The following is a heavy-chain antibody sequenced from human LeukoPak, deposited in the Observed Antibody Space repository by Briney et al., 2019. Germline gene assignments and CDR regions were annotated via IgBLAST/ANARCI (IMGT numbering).Heavy chain of an antibody. Sequence: TSETLSLTCTVSGGSVSSGSYYWSWIRQPPGKGLEWIGYIYYSGSTNYNPPLKSRVTISVDTSKNQFSLKLSSVTAADTAVYYCARGVAVAGRIGDFDYWGQGTLVTVSS. CDR1: GGSVSSGSYY. D-gene: IGHD6-19*01. CDR2: IYYSGST. CDR3: ARGVAVAGRIGDFDY. J-gene: IGHJ4*02. V-gene: IGHV4-61*01.